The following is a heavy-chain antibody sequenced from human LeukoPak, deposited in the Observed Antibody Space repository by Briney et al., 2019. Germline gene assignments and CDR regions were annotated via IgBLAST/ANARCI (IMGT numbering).Heavy chain of an antibody. CDR1: GGSISSGSDY. CDR2: IYTSGST. J-gene: IGHJ4*02. V-gene: IGHV4-61*02. CDR3: ARARPAAYYFDY. Sequence: SSETLSLTCTVSGGSISSGSDYWNWIRQPAGKELEWIGRIYTSGSTNYNPSLKSRVTISIDTSKNQFSLKLSSVTAADTAVYYCARARPAAYYFDYWGQGTLVTVSS. D-gene: IGHD2-2*01.